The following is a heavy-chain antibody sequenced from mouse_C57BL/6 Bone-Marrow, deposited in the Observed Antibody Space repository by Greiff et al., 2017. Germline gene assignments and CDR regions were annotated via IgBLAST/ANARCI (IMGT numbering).Heavy chain of an antibody. D-gene: IGHD1-1*01. Sequence: VQLQQSGAELARPGASVKLSCKASGYTFTSYGISWVKQRTGQGLEWIGEIYPRSGNTYYNEKFKGKATLTAAKSSSTAYMELRSLTSEDSAVYFCAKPSITTVVAGDYWGQGTTLTVSS. CDR1: GYTFTSYG. J-gene: IGHJ2*01. CDR2: IYPRSGNT. V-gene: IGHV1-81*01. CDR3: AKPSITTVVAGDY.